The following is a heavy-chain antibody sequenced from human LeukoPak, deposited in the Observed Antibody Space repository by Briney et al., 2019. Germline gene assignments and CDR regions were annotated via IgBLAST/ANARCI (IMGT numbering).Heavy chain of an antibody. CDR2: IHSSDSYI. CDR3: ARGVLGYGRNDAFDI. CDR1: GITFSNYA. D-gene: IGHD4-23*01. J-gene: IGHJ3*02. V-gene: IGHV3-21*01. Sequence: PGGSLRLSCVASGITFSNYAVSWVRQAPGKGLEWVSSIHSSDSYINYADSVRGRFTISRDNAKSSLYLQMNSLRAEDTAVYYCARGVLGYGRNDAFDIWGQGTMVTVSS.